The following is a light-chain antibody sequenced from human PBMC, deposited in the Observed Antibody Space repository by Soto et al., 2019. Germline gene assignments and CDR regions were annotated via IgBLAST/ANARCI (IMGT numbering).Light chain of an antibody. CDR1: QGISSY. Sequence: DVQLTQSPFFLSASVGDRVTITCRASQGISSYLAWYQQKPGKAPKLLIYAASTLQSGVPSRFSGSGSGTEFTLTISSLQPEDFAVYYCQQRSNWPTFGQGTRLENK. V-gene: IGKV1-9*01. CDR3: QQRSNWPT. J-gene: IGKJ5*01. CDR2: AAS.